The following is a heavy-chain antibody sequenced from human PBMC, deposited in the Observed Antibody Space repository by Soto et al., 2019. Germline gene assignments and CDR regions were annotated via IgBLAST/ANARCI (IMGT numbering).Heavy chain of an antibody. CDR1: GFTFSSYA. CDR3: ARDSIMITFGGVIVVYYYGMDV. Sequence: PGGSLRLSCAASGFTFSSYAMHWVRQAPGKGLEWVAVISYDGSNKYYADSVKGRFTISRDNSKNTLYLQMNSLRAEDTAVYYCARDSIMITFGGVIVVYYYGMDVWGQGTTVTVSS. CDR2: ISYDGSNK. V-gene: IGHV3-30-3*01. J-gene: IGHJ6*02. D-gene: IGHD3-16*02.